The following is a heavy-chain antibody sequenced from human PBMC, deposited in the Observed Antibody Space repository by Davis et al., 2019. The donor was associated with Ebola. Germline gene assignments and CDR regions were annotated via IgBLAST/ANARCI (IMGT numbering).Heavy chain of an antibody. Sequence: ASVKVSCKASGYSFNRNYIHWVRQAPGKRLEWMGVINPDDGRTTYAQRFQGRFTVTMDTSTGTVYMDLSSLESEDTAVYFCAREIGVFRVARFDFWTGFLDYWGQGTLVTVSS. J-gene: IGHJ4*02. V-gene: IGHV1-46*02. D-gene: IGHD3/OR15-3a*01. CDR3: AREIGVFRVARFDFWTGFLDY. CDR1: GYSFNRNY. CDR2: INPDDGRT.